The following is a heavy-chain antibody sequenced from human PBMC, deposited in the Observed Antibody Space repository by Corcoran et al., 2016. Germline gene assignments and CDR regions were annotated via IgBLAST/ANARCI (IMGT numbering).Heavy chain of an antibody. D-gene: IGHD5-18*01. CDR2: ISSSSSTI. Sequence: EVQLVESGGGLVQPGGSLRLSCAASGFTFSSYSMNWVRQAPGKGLEWVSYISSSSSTIYYAGSVKGRFTISRDNAKNSLYLQMNTLRAEDTVVYYCARDRAGYSHYYFDYWGQGTLVTVSA. V-gene: IGHV3-48*04. CDR1: GFTFSSYS. CDR3: ARDRAGYSHYYFDY. J-gene: IGHJ4*02.